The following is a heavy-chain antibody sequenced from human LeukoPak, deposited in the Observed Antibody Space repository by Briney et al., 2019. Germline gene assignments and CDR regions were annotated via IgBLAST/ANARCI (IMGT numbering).Heavy chain of an antibody. CDR2: IYTSGST. D-gene: IGHD3-9*01. J-gene: IGHJ4*02. Sequence: NPSETLSLTCTVSGGSISSYYWSWIRQPAGKGLEWIGRIYTSGSTNYNPSLKSRVTMSVDTSKNQFSLKLSSVTAADTAVYYCARGTSVLRYFDWLLYWGQGTLVTVSS. CDR3: ARGTSVLRYFDWLLY. V-gene: IGHV4-4*07. CDR1: GGSISSYY.